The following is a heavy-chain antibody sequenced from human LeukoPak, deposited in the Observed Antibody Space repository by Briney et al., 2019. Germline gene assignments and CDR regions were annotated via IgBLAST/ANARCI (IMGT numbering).Heavy chain of an antibody. CDR3: ARAIFSSGWYLVDY. Sequence: GGSLRLSCAASGSTFSSYSMNWVRQAPGKGLEWVSSISTSSSYIYYADSVKGRFTISRDNAKNSLYLQMNSLRAEDTAVYYCARAIFSSGWYLVDYWGQGTLVTVSS. D-gene: IGHD6-19*01. CDR2: ISTSSSYI. J-gene: IGHJ4*02. CDR1: GSTFSSYS. V-gene: IGHV3-21*01.